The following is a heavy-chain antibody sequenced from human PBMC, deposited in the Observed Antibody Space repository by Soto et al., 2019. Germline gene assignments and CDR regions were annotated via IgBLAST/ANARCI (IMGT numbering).Heavy chain of an antibody. Sequence: ASVKVSCKASGGTFSSYAISWVRQAPGQGLEWMGGIIPIFGTAKYAQKFQGRVTMTRDTSRSTVYMELRSLRSDDTAIYYCARSSGGNFGIIIEGSNWFDPWGQGTLVTVSS. CDR3: ARSSGGNFGIIIEGSNWFDP. CDR1: GGTFSSYA. V-gene: IGHV1-69*05. CDR2: IIPIFGTA. D-gene: IGHD3-3*01. J-gene: IGHJ5*02.